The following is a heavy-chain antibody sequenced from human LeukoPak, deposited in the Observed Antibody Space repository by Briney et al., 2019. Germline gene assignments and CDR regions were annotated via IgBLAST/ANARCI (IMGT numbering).Heavy chain of an antibody. Sequence: PGGSLRLSCAASGFTFDDYAMLWVRQAPGKGLEWVSGISWNSGSIGYADSVKGRFTISRDNAKNSLYLQMNSLRAEDTALYYCAKDMCISTGCGGDYYYYMDVWGKGTTVTVSS. V-gene: IGHV3-9*01. CDR2: ISWNSGSI. CDR1: GFTFDDYA. D-gene: IGHD2-2*01. J-gene: IGHJ6*03. CDR3: AKDMCISTGCGGDYYYYMDV.